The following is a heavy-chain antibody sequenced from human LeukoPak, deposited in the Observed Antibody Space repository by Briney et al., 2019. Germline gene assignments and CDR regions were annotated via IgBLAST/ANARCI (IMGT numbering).Heavy chain of an antibody. Sequence: AGGPLRLSCSMSGFTLSHYAMSWVRQAPGKGLEWVSTIGGGGGSTDYTDSVKGRFTISRDNSKNTLYLQMNSLGAEDTAVYYCAKGHRYCTSGNCNSAVDYWGQGTLVTVSS. CDR3: AKGHRYCTSGNCNSAVDY. V-gene: IGHV3-23*01. D-gene: IGHD2-15*01. CDR2: IGGGGGST. CDR1: GFTLSHYA. J-gene: IGHJ4*02.